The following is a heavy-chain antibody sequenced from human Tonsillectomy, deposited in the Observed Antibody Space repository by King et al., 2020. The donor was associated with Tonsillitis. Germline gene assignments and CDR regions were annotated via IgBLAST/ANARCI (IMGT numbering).Heavy chain of an antibody. Sequence: VQLVESGGGVVQPGRSLRLSCAASGFTFSSYGMHWVRQAPGKGLEWVAVIWYDGSNKYYADSVKGRFTISRDNSKNTVYLQMNSLRAEDTAVYYCARDYTVVDWYFDLWGRGTLVTVYS. CDR2: IWYDGSNK. CDR1: GFTFSSYG. J-gene: IGHJ2*01. V-gene: IGHV3-33*01. D-gene: IGHD2-21*01. CDR3: ARDYTVVDWYFDL.